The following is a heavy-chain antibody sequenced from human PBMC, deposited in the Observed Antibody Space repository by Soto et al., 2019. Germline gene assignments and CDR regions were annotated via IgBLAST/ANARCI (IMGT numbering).Heavy chain of an antibody. CDR3: ARLGLWFGELLSLNYFDY. Sequence: ASVKVSCKASGYTFTSYAMHWVRQAPGQRLEWMGWINADNGNTKYSQKLQGRVTLTTDTSASTAYMELRSLRSEDTAVYYCARLGLWFGELLSLNYFDYWGQGTLVTVSS. CDR1: GYTFTSYA. CDR2: INADNGNT. D-gene: IGHD3-10*01. J-gene: IGHJ4*02. V-gene: IGHV1-3*01.